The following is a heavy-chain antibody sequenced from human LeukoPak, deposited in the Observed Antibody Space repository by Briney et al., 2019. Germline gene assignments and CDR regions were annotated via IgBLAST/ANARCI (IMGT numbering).Heavy chain of an antibody. CDR3: ASTTSGSLLDAFDI. CDR1: GFTFSSYS. J-gene: IGHJ3*02. V-gene: IGHV3-21*01. D-gene: IGHD1-26*01. CDR2: ISSSSSYI. Sequence: KPGXSLRLSCAASGFTFSSYSMNWVRQAPGKGLEWVSSISSSSSYIYYADSVKGRFTISRDNAKNSLYLQMNSLRAEDTAVYYCASTTSGSLLDAFDIWGQGTMVTVSS.